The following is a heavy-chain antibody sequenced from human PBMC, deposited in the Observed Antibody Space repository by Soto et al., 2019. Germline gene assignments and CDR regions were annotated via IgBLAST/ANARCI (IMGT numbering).Heavy chain of an antibody. J-gene: IGHJ5*02. Sequence: QVQLQESGPGLVKPSQTLSLTCTVSGGSIISDDSCWSWIRQHPGKGLEWIGCLFYSGSTHYKPSLKSRVTMSVDTSKNQFSLNLRSVTAADTAVYYCARGVASTGLFGFGPWGQGTLVTVSS. CDR2: LFYSGST. V-gene: IGHV4-31*03. CDR1: GGSIISDDSC. CDR3: ARGVASTGLFGFGP. D-gene: IGHD2-8*02.